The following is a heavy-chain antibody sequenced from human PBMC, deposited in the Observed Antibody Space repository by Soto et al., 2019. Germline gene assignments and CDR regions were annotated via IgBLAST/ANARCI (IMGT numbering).Heavy chain of an antibody. J-gene: IGHJ4*02. CDR3: ARGSYGSGRGVFDY. CDR2: IWYDGSNK. D-gene: IGHD3-10*01. V-gene: IGHV3-33*01. CDR1: GFTFSSYG. Sequence: PGGSLRLSCAASGFTFSSYGMHWVRQAPGKGLEWVAVIWYDGSNKYYADSVKGRFTISRDNSKNTLYLQMNSLRAEDTAVYYCARGSYGSGRGVFDYWGQGTLVTVSS.